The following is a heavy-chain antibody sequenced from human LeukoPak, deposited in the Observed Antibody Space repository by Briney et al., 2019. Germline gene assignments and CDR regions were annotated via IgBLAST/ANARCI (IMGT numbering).Heavy chain of an antibody. CDR2: ISYSSSNI. V-gene: IGHV3-48*01. J-gene: IGHJ4*02. CDR3: ARMAAAGYFDY. CDR1: GFTFSTYN. Sequence: GGSLRLSCAASGFTFSTYNMNWVRQAPGKGLEWVSYISYSSSNIYYADSVKGRFTISRDYAKNSLYLQMNSLRAEGTAVYYCARMAAAGYFDYWGQGTLVTVSS. D-gene: IGHD6-13*01.